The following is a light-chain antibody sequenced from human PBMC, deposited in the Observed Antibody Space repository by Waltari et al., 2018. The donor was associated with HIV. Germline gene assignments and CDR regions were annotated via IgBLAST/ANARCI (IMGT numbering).Light chain of an antibody. CDR3: AAWDDTLYGWV. Sequence: QSVLTQPPSASGTPGQRVTISCSGRSANVGNTVYWYQQLPGTAPKVLIYRDNQRPSGVPDRFSGSRSGTSASLDVSGLRSEDEATYFCAAWDDTLYGWVFGGGTKLTVL. CDR1: SANVGNT. J-gene: IGLJ3*02. V-gene: IGLV1-47*01. CDR2: RDN.